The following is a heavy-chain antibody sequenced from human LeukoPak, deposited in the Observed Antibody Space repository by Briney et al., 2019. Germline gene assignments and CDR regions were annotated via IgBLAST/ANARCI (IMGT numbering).Heavy chain of an antibody. Sequence: SETLSLTCTVSGGSISSYYWSWIRQPPGKGLEWIGYIYYSGSTNYNPSLKSRVTISVDTSKTQFSLKLSSVTAADTAVYYCARGVNSYYDSSFYYEGDAFDIWGQGTMVIVSS. V-gene: IGHV4-59*01. J-gene: IGHJ3*02. CDR3: ARGVNSYYDSSFYYEGDAFDI. D-gene: IGHD3-22*01. CDR2: IYYSGST. CDR1: GGSISSYY.